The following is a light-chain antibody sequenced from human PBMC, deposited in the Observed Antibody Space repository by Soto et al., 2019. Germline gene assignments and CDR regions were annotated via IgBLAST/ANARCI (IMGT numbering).Light chain of an antibody. J-gene: IGKJ4*01. CDR3: QQYNNWPLT. V-gene: IGKV3-15*01. CDR2: GAS. Sequence: EILMTQSPATLSVSPGERATLSCRASQSVSNNLAWYQQKPGQAPRLLIYGASTRATGIPARFSGSGSGTEFTITISSLQSEDFAVYYCQQYNNWPLTFGGGTKVDIK. CDR1: QSVSNN.